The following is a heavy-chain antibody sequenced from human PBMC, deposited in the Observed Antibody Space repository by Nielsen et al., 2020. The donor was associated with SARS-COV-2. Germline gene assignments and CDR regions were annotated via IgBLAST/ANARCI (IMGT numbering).Heavy chain of an antibody. CDR1: GDSISSSSYY. V-gene: IGHV4-39*01. CDR2: IYYSGST. D-gene: IGHD2-2*01. Sequence: SETLSLTCTVSGDSISSSSYYWGWIRQPPGKGLEWIGSIYYSGSTYYNPSLKSRVTISVDTSKNQFSLKLSSVTAADTAVYYCARQGDIVVVPAEEEYWFDPWGQGTLVTVSS. CDR3: ARQGDIVVVPAEEEYWFDP. J-gene: IGHJ5*02.